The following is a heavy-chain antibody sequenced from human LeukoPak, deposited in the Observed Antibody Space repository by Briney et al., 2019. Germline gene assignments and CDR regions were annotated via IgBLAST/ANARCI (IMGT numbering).Heavy chain of an antibody. J-gene: IGHJ4*02. CDR2: IIPIFGTA. CDR3: ARGLGELSFDLCY. D-gene: IGHD3-16*02. CDR1: GGTFSSYA. Sequence: SVKVSCKACGGTFSSYAISWVRQAPGQGLEWMGGIIPIFGTANYAQKFQGRVTITADKSTSTAYMELSSLRSEDTAVYYCARGLGELSFDLCYWGQGTLVTVSS. V-gene: IGHV1-69*06.